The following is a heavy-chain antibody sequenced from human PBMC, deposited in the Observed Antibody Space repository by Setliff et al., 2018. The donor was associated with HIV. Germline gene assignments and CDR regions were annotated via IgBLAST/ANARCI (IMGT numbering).Heavy chain of an antibody. D-gene: IGHD3-10*01. V-gene: IGHV1-18*04. J-gene: IGHJ6*03. Sequence: ASVKVSCKASGYTFTKYGIIWVRQAPGQGLEWMGWIGADNGNTNYAQKFQGRVTTTTDTSTSTVYMELGGLISDDTAVYYCAREGLWFGDRGYFMDVWGKGTAVTVSS. CDR3: AREGLWFGDRGYFMDV. CDR2: IGADNGNT. CDR1: GYTFTKYG.